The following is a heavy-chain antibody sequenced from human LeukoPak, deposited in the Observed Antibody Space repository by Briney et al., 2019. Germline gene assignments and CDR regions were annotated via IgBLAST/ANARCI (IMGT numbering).Heavy chain of an antibody. J-gene: IGHJ4*02. CDR2: VAPSSSTK. CDR1: GFSFSIYS. CDR3: TKARGGGSHDDFDY. D-gene: IGHD1-26*01. V-gene: IGHV3-48*01. Sequence: PGGSLRLSSAASGFSFSIYSMNWVRQAPGKGLGWLSYVAPSSSTKYHAEPVKGRFTISRDNAKNSLYLQMNSLRVEDTAIYYCTKARGGGSHDDFDYWGQGILVTVPS.